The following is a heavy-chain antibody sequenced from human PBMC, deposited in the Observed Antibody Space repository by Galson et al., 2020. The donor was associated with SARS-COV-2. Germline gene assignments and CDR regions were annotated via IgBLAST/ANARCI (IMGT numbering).Heavy chain of an antibody. CDR1: GGTFSSYA. Sequence: SVKVSCKASGGTFSSYAISRVRQAPGQGLEWMGGIIPIFGTANYAQKFQGRVTITADESTSTAYMELSSLRSEDTAVYYCARDPQLGYCSGGSCPGLDYWGQGTLVTVSS. V-gene: IGHV1-69*13. CDR3: ARDPQLGYCSGGSCPGLDY. CDR2: IIPIFGTA. D-gene: IGHD2-15*01. J-gene: IGHJ4*02.